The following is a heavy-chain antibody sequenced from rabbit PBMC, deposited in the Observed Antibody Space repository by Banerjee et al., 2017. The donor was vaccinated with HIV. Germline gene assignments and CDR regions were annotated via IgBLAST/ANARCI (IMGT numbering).Heavy chain of an antibody. Sequence: QEQLEESGGDLVKPEGSLTLTCTASGFSFSSSYWICWVRQAPGKGLEWIACIYAGRSGTTYYAIWAKGRFTISKTSSTTVTLQMTSLTAADTATYFCARYNSGYAAYGYATLWGPGTLVTVS. V-gene: IGHV1S45*01. CDR2: IYAGRSGTT. D-gene: IGHD6-1*01. CDR1: GFSFSSSYW. CDR3: ARYNSGYAAYGYATL. J-gene: IGHJ4*01.